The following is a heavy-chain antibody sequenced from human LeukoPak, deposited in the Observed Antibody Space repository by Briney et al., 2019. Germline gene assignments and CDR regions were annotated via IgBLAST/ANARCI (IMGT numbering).Heavy chain of an antibody. J-gene: IGHJ5*02. CDR3: TRGYCGGGTCYCGVS. V-gene: IGHV3-72*01. D-gene: IGHD2-15*01. CDR1: GFTLSDHY. Sequence: PVGSLRLSCAASGFTLSDHYMDWVRQAPGKGLEWVGRTRNKANSYTTEYAASVKGRFTISRGDSKNSLSLQMNSLKIEDTAMYYCTRGYCGGGTCYCGVSWGQGSLVTVSS. CDR2: TRNKANSYTT.